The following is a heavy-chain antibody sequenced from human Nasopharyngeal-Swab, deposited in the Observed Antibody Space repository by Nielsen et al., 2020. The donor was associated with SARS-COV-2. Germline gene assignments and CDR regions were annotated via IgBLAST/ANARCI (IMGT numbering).Heavy chain of an antibody. CDR3: ASDLSSPGDY. V-gene: IGHV3-74*01. Sequence: GESLKISCEASGFTFSSYRMHWVRQAPGKGLVWVSRINGGETTTDYADSVKGRFAISRDNAKNTLYLQMNSLRAEDTAIYYCASDLSSPGDYWGQGTLVTVA. D-gene: IGHD2-15*01. J-gene: IGHJ4*02. CDR2: INGGETTT. CDR1: GFTFSSYR.